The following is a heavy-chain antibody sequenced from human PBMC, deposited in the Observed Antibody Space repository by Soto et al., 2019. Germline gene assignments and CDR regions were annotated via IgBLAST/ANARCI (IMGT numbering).Heavy chain of an antibody. D-gene: IGHD3-10*01. CDR3: ARAHYYGSGSHNPILDY. CDR1: GFTFSSYG. J-gene: IGHJ4*02. Sequence: QVQLVESGGGVVQPGRSLRLSCAASGFTFSSYGMHWVRQAPGKGLEWVAVIWYDGSNKYYADSVKGRFTISRDNSKNTLYLKMNSLRAEDTAVYYCARAHYYGSGSHNPILDYWGQGTLVIVSS. V-gene: IGHV3-33*01. CDR2: IWYDGSNK.